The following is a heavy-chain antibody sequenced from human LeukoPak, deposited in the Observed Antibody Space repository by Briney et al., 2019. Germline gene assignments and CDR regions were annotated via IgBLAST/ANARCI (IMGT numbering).Heavy chain of an antibody. CDR2: ISGSGGST. CDR3: ARRGAAGTYYFDY. J-gene: IGHJ4*02. Sequence: PGGSLRLSCGAYGFNLNNYAMNWVRQAPGKGVEGVSAISGSGGSTYYAASVKRRFTISRDDSKNTLYVEMNSLRAEDTAVYYCARRGAAGTYYFDYWGQGTLVTVSS. D-gene: IGHD6-13*01. V-gene: IGHV3-23*01. CDR1: GFNLNNYA.